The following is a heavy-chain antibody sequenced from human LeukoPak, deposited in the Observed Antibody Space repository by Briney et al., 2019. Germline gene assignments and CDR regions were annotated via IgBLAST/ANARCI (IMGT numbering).Heavy chain of an antibody. CDR2: IYYSGST. CDR1: GGSISSSSYY. CDR3: ARLNVPNDFWSGYYLGGDYMDV. D-gene: IGHD3-3*01. Sequence: SETLSLTCTVSGGSISSSSYYWGWIRQPPGKGLEWIGSIYYSGSTYYNPSLKSRVTISVDTSKNQFSLKLSSVTAADTAVYYCARLNVPNDFWSGYYLGGDYMDVWGKGTTVTVSS. J-gene: IGHJ6*03. V-gene: IGHV4-39*01.